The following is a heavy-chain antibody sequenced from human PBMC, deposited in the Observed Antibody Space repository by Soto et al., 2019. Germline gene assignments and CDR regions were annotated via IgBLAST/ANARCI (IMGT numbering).Heavy chain of an antibody. V-gene: IGHV4-59*01. J-gene: IGHJ5*02. CDR3: ARTYCSGGSCYPGGNWFDP. D-gene: IGHD2-15*01. CDR2: TYYSGST. Sequence: SETLSLTCTVSGGSIRSYYWSWIRQPPGKGLEWIGYTYYSGSTNYNPSLKSRVTMSVDTSRNQFSLKLNSVTAADTAGYYCARTYCSGGSCYPGGNWFDPWGQGTLVTVSS. CDR1: GGSIRSYY.